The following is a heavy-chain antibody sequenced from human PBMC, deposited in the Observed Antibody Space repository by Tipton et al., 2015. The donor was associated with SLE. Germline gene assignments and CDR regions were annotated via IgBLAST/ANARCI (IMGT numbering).Heavy chain of an antibody. D-gene: IGHD6-13*01. V-gene: IGHV4-38-2*01. CDR2: IYHSGST. Sequence: TLSLTCAVSGYSISSGYYWGWIRQPPGKGLEWIGSIYHSGSTYYNPSPKSRVTISVDTSKNQFSLKLSSVTAADTAVYYCARANPSSSWYYFDYWGQGTLVTVSS. J-gene: IGHJ4*02. CDR1: GYSISSGYY. CDR3: ARANPSSSWYYFDY.